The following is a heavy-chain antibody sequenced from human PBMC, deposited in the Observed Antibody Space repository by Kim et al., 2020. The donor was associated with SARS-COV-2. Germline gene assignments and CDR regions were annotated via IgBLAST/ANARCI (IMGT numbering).Heavy chain of an antibody. CDR3: ARVIAAAVYYFDY. CDR1: GGSISSSNW. Sequence: SETLSLTCAVSGGSISSSNWWSWVRQPPGKGLEWIGEIYHSGSTNYNPSLKSRVTISVDKSKNQFSLKLSSVTAADTAVYYCARVIAAAVYYFDYWGQGTLVTVSS. V-gene: IGHV4-4*02. J-gene: IGHJ4*02. CDR2: IYHSGST. D-gene: IGHD6-13*01.